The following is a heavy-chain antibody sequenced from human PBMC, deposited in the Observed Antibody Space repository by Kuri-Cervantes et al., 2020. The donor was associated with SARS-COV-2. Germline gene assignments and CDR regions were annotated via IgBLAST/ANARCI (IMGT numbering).Heavy chain of an antibody. CDR2: INHSGST. Sequence: ESLKISCAVYGGSFSGYYWSWIRQTPEMGLEWIGEINHSGSTNYNPSLRSRVTMSVDTSKNQFSLKLTSVTAADTAVYYCARDPIAAAGTRLYYYYGMDVWGQGTTVTVSS. CDR1: GGSFSGYY. D-gene: IGHD6-13*01. J-gene: IGHJ6*02. V-gene: IGHV4-34*01. CDR3: ARDPIAAAGTRLYYYYGMDV.